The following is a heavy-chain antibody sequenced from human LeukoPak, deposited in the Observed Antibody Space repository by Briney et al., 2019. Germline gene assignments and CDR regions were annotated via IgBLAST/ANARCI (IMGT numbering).Heavy chain of an antibody. CDR3: AKDVKGSSGWYGDY. CDR1: GFTLSSYA. CDR2: ISGSGGNT. J-gene: IGHJ4*02. D-gene: IGHD6-19*01. Sequence: GGSLRLSCAASGFTLSSYAMSWVRQAPGKGLEWVSGISGSGGNTYYADSVKGRFTISRDNSKNTVFLQMNSLRAEDTAVYYCAKDVKGSSGWYGDYLGQGTLVNVSS. V-gene: IGHV3-23*01.